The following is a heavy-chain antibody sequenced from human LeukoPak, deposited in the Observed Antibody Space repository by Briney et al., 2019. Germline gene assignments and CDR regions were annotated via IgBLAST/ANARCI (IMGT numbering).Heavy chain of an antibody. Sequence: SVKVSCKASGGTFSSYAISWVRQAPGQGLEWMGGIIPIFGTANYAQKFQGRVTITADKSTSTAYMELSSLRSEDTAVYYCARDPGYYDFWSGYYTDTRSRLFDPWGQGTLVTVSS. V-gene: IGHV1-69*06. CDR1: GGTFSSYA. CDR2: IIPIFGTA. D-gene: IGHD3-3*01. J-gene: IGHJ5*02. CDR3: ARDPGYYDFWSGYYTDTRSRLFDP.